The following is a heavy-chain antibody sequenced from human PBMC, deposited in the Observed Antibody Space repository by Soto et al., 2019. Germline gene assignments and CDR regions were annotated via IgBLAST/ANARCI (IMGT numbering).Heavy chain of an antibody. CDR1: GFTFSSYG. V-gene: IGHV3-33*01. J-gene: IGHJ6*02. D-gene: IGHD5-18*01. Sequence: LRLSCAASGFTFSSYGMHWVRQAPGKGLEWVALIWYDGTKQYYADSVKGRFTISRDNSKNTLYVQMNSLRAEDTAVYYCARDGTAMARGYYYYEMDVWGQGTTVTVSS. CDR2: IWYDGTKQ. CDR3: ARDGTAMARGYYYYEMDV.